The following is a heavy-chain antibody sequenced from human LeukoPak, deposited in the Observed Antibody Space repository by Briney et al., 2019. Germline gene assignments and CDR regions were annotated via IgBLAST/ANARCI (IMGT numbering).Heavy chain of an antibody. D-gene: IGHD6-13*01. Sequence: SVKVSCKASGGTFSSYAISWVRQAPGQGLEWMGGIIPIFGTANYAQKFQGRVTINADESTSTAYMELSSLRSEDTAVYYCARDVVSAAGTGYYYGMDVWGQGTTVTVSS. CDR2: IIPIFGTA. V-gene: IGHV1-69*01. CDR3: ARDVVSAAGTGYYYGMDV. CDR1: GGTFSSYA. J-gene: IGHJ6*02.